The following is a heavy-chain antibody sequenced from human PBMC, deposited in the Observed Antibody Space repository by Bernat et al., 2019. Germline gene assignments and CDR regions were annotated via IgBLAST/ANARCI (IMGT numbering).Heavy chain of an antibody. D-gene: IGHD4-4*01. CDR1: GFTFSSYS. J-gene: IGHJ6*03. CDR2: ISSSSSYI. CDR3: ARTKEYSNYESHYYYYMDV. Sequence: EVQLVESGGGLVKPGGSLRLSCAASGFTFSSYSMNWVRQAPGKGLEWVSYISSSSSYIYYADSVKGRFTISRDNAKNSLYLQMNSLRAEDTAVYYCARTKEYSNYESHYYYYMDVWGKGTTVTVSS. V-gene: IGHV3-21*05.